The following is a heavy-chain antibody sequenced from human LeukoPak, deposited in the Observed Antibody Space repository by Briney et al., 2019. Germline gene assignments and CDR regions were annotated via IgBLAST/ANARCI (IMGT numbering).Heavy chain of an antibody. D-gene: IGHD5-18*01. CDR2: INPNSGAT. CDR3: ARYTAMVRGFDY. CDR1: GYTFTDYY. Sequence: EASVKASCKASGYTFTDYYMHWVHQAPGQGLEWMGWINPNSGATNFAQKFQGRVTMTSDTSISTAYMELSRLRSDDTAVYYCARYTAMVRGFDYWGQGALVTVSS. V-gene: IGHV1-2*03. J-gene: IGHJ4*02.